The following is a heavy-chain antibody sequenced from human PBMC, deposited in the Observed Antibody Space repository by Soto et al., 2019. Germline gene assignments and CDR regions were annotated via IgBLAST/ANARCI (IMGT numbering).Heavy chain of an antibody. D-gene: IGHD2-15*01. J-gene: IGHJ6*02. CDR1: GGSISSGGYY. CDR2: IYYSGST. CDR3: ARVGYCSGGSCYFNYYYYGMDV. V-gene: IGHV4-31*03. Sequence: SETLSLTCTVSGGSISSGGYYWSWIRQHPGKGLEWIGYIYYSGSTYYNPSLKSRVTISVDTSKNQFSLKLSSVTAADTAVYYCARVGYCSGGSCYFNYYYYGMDVWGQGTTVTVS.